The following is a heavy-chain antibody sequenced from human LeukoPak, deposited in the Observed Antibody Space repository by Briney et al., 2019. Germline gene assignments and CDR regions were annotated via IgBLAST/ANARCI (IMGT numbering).Heavy chain of an antibody. CDR1: GFTFTNYA. J-gene: IGHJ6*03. D-gene: IGHD3-22*01. CDR2: ISGSGGST. V-gene: IGHV3-23*01. CDR3: AKGSGDSTGYYYAYYYYYMDV. Sequence: GGSLRLSCAASGFTFTNYAMDWVRQAPGKGLEWVSAISGSGGSTYYAVSVKGRFTISRDTSKNTLDLQMNSLRAEDTAVYYCAKGSGDSTGYYYAYYYYYMDVWGKGTTVTVSS.